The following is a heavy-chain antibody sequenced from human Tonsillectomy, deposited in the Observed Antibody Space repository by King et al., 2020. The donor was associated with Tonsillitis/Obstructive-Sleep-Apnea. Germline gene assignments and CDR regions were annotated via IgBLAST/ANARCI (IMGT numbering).Heavy chain of an antibody. D-gene: IGHD3-22*01. CDR3: AKEVTGSSGYYCDY. J-gene: IGHJ4*02. CDR1: RFTFSNYA. CDR2: ISGSGGST. V-gene: IGHV3-23*04. Sequence: VQLVESGGGLVQPGGSLRLSCAASRFTFSNYAMTWVRQAPGKGLEWVSAISGSGGSTYYAESVKGRFTISRDNSKNTLYLQMNNLRAEDTAVYYCAKEVTGSSGYYCDYWGQGTLVTVSS.